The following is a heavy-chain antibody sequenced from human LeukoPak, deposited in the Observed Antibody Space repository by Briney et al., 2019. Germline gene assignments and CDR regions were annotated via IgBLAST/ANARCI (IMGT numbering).Heavy chain of an antibody. D-gene: IGHD2/OR15-2a*01. CDR1: GGSIDITNY. V-gene: IGHV4-4*02. J-gene: IGHJ4*02. Sequence: SETLSLTCGVSGGSIDITNYWSWVRQAPGRGLEWIGEISHDGTTNYNSSLRSRVAMSIDRANNQFSLSLTSVTAADTAVYYCTRENRPFCPFAFWGQGVLVTVSS. CDR2: ISHDGTT. CDR3: TRENRPFCPFAF.